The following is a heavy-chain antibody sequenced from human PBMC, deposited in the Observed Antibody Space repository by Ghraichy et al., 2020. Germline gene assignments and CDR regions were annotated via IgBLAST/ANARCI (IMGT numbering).Heavy chain of an antibody. CDR2: TYYRSKWYN. CDR1: GDSVSSNSAA. D-gene: IGHD3-22*01. Sequence: SQTLSLTCAISGDSVSSNSAAWNWIRQSPSRGLEWLGRTYYRSKWYNDYAVSVKSRITINPDTSKNQFSLQLNSVTPEDTAVYYCARDRFTYYYDSSGYYLGADAFDIWGQGTMVTVSS. CDR3: ARDRFTYYYDSSGYYLGADAFDI. V-gene: IGHV6-1*01. J-gene: IGHJ3*02.